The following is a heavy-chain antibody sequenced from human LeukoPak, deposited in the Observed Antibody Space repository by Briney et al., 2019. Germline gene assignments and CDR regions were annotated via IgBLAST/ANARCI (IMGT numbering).Heavy chain of an antibody. J-gene: IGHJ4*02. D-gene: IGHD3/OR15-3a*01. Sequence: ASVKVSCKASGYTFTSYDINWVRQATGQGLEWMGGIIPIFGTANYAQKFQGRVTITADESTSTAYMELSSLRSEDTAVYYCAGSRTGYYSSDYWGQGTLVTVSS. CDR1: GYTFTSYD. CDR3: AGSRTGYYSSDY. CDR2: IIPIFGTA. V-gene: IGHV1-69*13.